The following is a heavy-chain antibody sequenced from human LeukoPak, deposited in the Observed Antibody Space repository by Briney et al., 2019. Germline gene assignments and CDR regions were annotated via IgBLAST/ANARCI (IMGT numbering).Heavy chain of an antibody. V-gene: IGHV3-30-3*01. CDR3: ARDQGSGRTYYYGMDV. Sequence: GGSLRLSCAASGFTFSSYAMHWVRQAPGKGLQWVAVISYDGSNKYYADSVKGRFTISRDSSKNTLYLQMNSLRAEGTAVYYCARDQGSGRTYYYGMDVWGQGTTVTVSS. CDR2: ISYDGSNK. J-gene: IGHJ6*02. CDR1: GFTFSSYA. D-gene: IGHD3-10*01.